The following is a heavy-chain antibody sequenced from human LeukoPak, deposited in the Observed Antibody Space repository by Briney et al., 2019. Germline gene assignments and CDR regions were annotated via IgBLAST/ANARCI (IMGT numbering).Heavy chain of an antibody. Sequence: SETLSLTCTVSGGFISSSSYYWGWIRQPPGKGLEWIGRIYYSGSTYYNPSLKSRVTISVDTSKNQFSLKLSSVTAADTAVYYCARDRPKLGVYWGQGTLVTVSS. CDR1: GGFISSSSYY. J-gene: IGHJ4*02. CDR3: ARDRPKLGVY. CDR2: IYYSGST. D-gene: IGHD3-16*01. V-gene: IGHV4-39*07.